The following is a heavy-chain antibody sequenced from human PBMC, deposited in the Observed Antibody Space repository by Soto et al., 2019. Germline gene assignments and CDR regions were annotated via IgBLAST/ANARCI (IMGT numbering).Heavy chain of an antibody. CDR2: INPSGGST. Sequence: ASVKVSCKASGYTFTSYYMQWVRQAPGQGLEWMGIINPSGGSTSYAQKFQGRVTMTRGTSTSTVYMELSSLRSEDTAAYYCARDLGTCGLAVAATDIWFDPWGQGTLVTVS. J-gene: IGHJ5*02. D-gene: IGHD6-19*01. CDR3: ARDLGTCGLAVAATDIWFDP. V-gene: IGHV1-46*01. CDR1: GYTFTSYY.